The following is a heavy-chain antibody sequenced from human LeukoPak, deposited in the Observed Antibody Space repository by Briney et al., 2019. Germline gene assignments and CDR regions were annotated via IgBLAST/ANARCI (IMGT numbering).Heavy chain of an antibody. CDR1: GASISGYY. CDR2: TYNSGST. CDR3: ARYVRSGNYMFDP. V-gene: IGHV4-59*01. D-gene: IGHD3-3*01. J-gene: IGHJ5*02. Sequence: PSETLSLTCTVSGASISGYYWSWIRQPPRKGLEWIGYTYNSGSTNYNPSLKSRVTMSLDTSKNQFSLKLSSVTAADTAVYHCARYVRSGNYMFDPWGQGTLATVSS.